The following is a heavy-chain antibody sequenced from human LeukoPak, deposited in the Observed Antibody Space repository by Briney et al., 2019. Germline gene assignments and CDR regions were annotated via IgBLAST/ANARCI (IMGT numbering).Heavy chain of an antibody. CDR1: GGSISSSNW. Sequence: SETLSLTCAVSGGSISSSNWWSWVRQPPGKGLEWIGEIYHSGSTNYNPSLKSRVTISVDKSKNQFYLKLSSVTAADTAVYYCARRVYGDYGNWFDPWGQGTLVTVSS. CDR2: IYHSGST. V-gene: IGHV4-4*02. J-gene: IGHJ5*02. D-gene: IGHD4-17*01. CDR3: ARRVYGDYGNWFDP.